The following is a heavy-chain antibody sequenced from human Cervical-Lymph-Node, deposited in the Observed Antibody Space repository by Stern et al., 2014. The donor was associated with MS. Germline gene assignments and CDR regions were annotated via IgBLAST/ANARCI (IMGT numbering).Heavy chain of an antibody. Sequence: QITLKESGPTLVKPTQTLTLTCTLSGFSLSTSGVSVGWIRQSPGKALEWLALIYWDGDKVYSPSLKSRLTITKDTSKKQVVLTMTNMDPVDTATYYCARGGSDVYCDGGDCYRDVYNWFDPWGQGTLVTVSS. CDR1: GFSLSTSGVS. J-gene: IGHJ5*02. D-gene: IGHD2-21*02. CDR3: ARGGSDVYCDGGDCYRDVYNWFDP. V-gene: IGHV2-5*02. CDR2: IYWDGDK.